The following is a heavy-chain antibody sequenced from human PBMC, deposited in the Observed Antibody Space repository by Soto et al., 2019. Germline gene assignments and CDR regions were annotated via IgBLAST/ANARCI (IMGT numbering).Heavy chain of an antibody. CDR2: ISSSGNTI. J-gene: IGHJ4*02. CDR1: GFTFSDYY. V-gene: IGHV3-11*01. D-gene: IGHD3-22*01. Sequence: QVQLVESGGGLVQTSGSLRIACVASGFTFSDYYMSWVRQAPGKGLEWVSYISSSGNTIYYADSVKGRFTISRDNAKKSVYLQMNSLRDEDTALYFCSKMSSENYYDPVFYWGQGTLVTVSS. CDR3: SKMSSENYYDPVFY.